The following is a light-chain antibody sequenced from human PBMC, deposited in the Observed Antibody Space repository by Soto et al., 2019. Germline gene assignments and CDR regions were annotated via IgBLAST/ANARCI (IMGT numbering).Light chain of an antibody. CDR3: QQYYRPWT. CDR1: QSVLYSSNNKNY. Sequence: DIVMTQSPDSLAVSLGERATINCKSSQSVLYSSNNKNYLAWYQQKPGQPPKLLIYWASTRDSGVPDRFSGSGSGTDFTHTISSLQAEDVAVYDCQQYYRPWTFGQGHKVEIK. CDR2: WAS. V-gene: IGKV4-1*01. J-gene: IGKJ1*01.